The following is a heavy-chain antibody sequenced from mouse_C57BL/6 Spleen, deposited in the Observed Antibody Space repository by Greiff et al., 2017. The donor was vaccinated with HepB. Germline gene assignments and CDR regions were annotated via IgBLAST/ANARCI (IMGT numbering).Heavy chain of an antibody. D-gene: IGHD1-1*01. J-gene: IGHJ4*01. CDR3: ARITTVVATRYYAMDY. Sequence: VQLKQSGAELVKPGASVKLSCTASGFNIKDYYMHWVKQRTEQGLEWIGRIDPEDGETKYAPKFQGKATITADTSSNTAYLQLSSLTSEDTAVYYCARITTVVATRYYAMDYWGQGTSVTVSS. V-gene: IGHV14-2*01. CDR1: GFNIKDYY. CDR2: IDPEDGET.